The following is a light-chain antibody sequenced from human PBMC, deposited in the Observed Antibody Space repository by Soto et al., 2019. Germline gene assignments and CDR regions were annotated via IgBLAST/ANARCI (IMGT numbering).Light chain of an antibody. CDR2: GVS. V-gene: IGLV2-14*03. Sequence: QSALTQPASVSGSPGQSITISCAGTISDIGGSNYVSWYQQHPGKAPKLMIYGVSNRPSGVSNRFSGSKSGNTASLTISGLQAEDEADYFCYSSRSSSSTFYVFGTGTKLTVL. CDR3: YSSRSSSSTFYV. J-gene: IGLJ1*01. CDR1: ISDIGGSNY.